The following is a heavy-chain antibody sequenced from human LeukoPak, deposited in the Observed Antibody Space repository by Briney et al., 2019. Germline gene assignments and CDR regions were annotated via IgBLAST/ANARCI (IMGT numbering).Heavy chain of an antibody. CDR3: ARSYCSGGSCYQFDY. V-gene: IGHV3-21*01. Sequence: PGGSLRLSCAASGFTFSSYSMNWVRQAPGKGLEWVSSISSSSSYIYYADSVKGRFTISRDNAKNSLYLHMNSLRAEDTAVYYCARSYCSGGSCYQFDYWGQGTLVTVSS. J-gene: IGHJ4*02. D-gene: IGHD2-15*01. CDR1: GFTFSSYS. CDR2: ISSSSSYI.